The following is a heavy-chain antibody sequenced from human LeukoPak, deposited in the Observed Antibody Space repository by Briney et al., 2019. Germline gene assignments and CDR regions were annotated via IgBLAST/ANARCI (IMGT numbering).Heavy chain of an antibody. CDR3: ARGQWLVRAFDI. D-gene: IGHD6-19*01. V-gene: IGHV1-2*02. Sequence: WASVKVSCKASGYTFTGYYMHWVRQAPRQGLEWMGWINPNSGGTNYAQKFQGRVTMTRDTSISTAYMELSRLRSDDTAVYYCARGQWLVRAFDIWGQGTMVTVSS. CDR2: INPNSGGT. CDR1: GYTFTGYY. J-gene: IGHJ3*02.